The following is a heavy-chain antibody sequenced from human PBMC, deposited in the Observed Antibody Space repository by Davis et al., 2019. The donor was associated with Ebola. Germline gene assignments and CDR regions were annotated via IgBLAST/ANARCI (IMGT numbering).Heavy chain of an antibody. J-gene: IGHJ6*02. CDR2: INHSGST. CDR1: GGSFSGYY. CDR3: ARDFSLDRFDYYYYYGMDV. V-gene: IGHV4-34*01. D-gene: IGHD3/OR15-3a*01. Sequence: MPSETLSLTCAAYGGSFSGYYWSWIRQPPGKGLEWIGEINHSGSTNYNPSLKSRVTITVDTSKNQFSLKLSSVTAADTAVYYCARDFSLDRFDYYYYYGMDVWGQGNTVTGSS.